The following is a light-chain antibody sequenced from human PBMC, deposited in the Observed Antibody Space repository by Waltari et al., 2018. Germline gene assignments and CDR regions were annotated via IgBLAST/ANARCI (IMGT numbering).Light chain of an antibody. V-gene: IGLV2-8*01. J-gene: IGLJ3*02. CDR3: SSYAGTNEV. Sequence: QSALTQPPSASGSPGQSVTISCPGTSSDIGGYNYVSWYQQHPGKAPKLMIYEVNNRPSGVPDRFSGSKSGNTASLTVSGLQAEDEADYYCSSYAGTNEVFGGGTRLTVL. CDR2: EVN. CDR1: SSDIGGYNY.